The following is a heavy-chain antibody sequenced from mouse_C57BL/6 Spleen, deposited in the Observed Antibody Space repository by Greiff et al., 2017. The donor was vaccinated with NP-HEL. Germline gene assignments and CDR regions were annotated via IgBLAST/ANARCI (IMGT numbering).Heavy chain of an antibody. D-gene: IGHD1-1*01. V-gene: IGHV1-7*01. CDR3: ARLLRDY. CDR1: GYSFTSYW. CDR2: INPSSGYT. J-gene: IGHJ2*01. Sequence: QVQLKESGAELAKPGASVKLSCKASGYSFTSYWMHWVKQRPGQGLEWIGYINPSSGYTQYNQKFKDKATLTAAKSSSTAYMQLRSLTYEDSAVYYCARLLRDYWGQGTTLTVSS.